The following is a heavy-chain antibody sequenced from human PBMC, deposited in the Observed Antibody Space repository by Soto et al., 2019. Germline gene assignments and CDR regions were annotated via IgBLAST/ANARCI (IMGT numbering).Heavy chain of an antibody. CDR2: INHSGST. Sequence: QVQLQQWGAGLLKPSETLSLTCAVYGGSFSGYYWSWIRQPPGKGLEWIGEINHSGSTNYNPSLKRRVTISVDKSKIQFSLKMSSVTAADTDVYYCARGLGRSILKHSSSLDYWGQGTLVTVSS. CDR1: GGSFSGYY. V-gene: IGHV4-34*01. D-gene: IGHD6-6*01. J-gene: IGHJ4*02. CDR3: ARGLGRSILKHSSSLDY.